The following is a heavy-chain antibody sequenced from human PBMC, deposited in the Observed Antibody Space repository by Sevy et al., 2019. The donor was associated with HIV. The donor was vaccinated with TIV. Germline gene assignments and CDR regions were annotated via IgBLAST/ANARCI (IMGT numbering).Heavy chain of an antibody. CDR1: GFTFSSYA. CDR3: AKGRVLSRLGEDQFYFDY. D-gene: IGHD3-16*01. J-gene: IGHJ4*02. V-gene: IGHV3-23*01. CDR2: ISGSGGST. Sequence: LSLTCAASGFTFSSYAMSWVRQAPGKGLEWVSAISGSGGSTYYADSVKGRFTISRDNSKNTLFLQMDSLRVEDTAVYNCAKGRVLSRLGEDQFYFDYWGQGTLVTVSS.